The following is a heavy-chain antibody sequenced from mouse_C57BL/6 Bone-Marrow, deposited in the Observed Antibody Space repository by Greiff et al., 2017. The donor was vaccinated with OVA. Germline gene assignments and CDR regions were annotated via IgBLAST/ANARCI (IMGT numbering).Heavy chain of an antibody. CDR3: ARQNGYYGSSYPFAY. CDR2: ISNLAYSI. J-gene: IGHJ3*01. Sequence: VQLKESGGGLVQPGGSLKLSCAASGFTFSDYGMAWVRQAPRKGPEWVAFISNLAYSIYYADTVTGRFTISRENAKNTLYLEMSSLRSEDTAMYYCARQNGYYGSSYPFAYWGQGTLVTVSA. D-gene: IGHD1-1*01. CDR1: GFTFSDYG. V-gene: IGHV5-15*01.